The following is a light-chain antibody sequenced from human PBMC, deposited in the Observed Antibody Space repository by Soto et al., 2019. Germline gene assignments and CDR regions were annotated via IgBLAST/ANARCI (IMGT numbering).Light chain of an antibody. CDR3: QSYDSSLSGYV. CDR2: GNS. CDR1: SSNIGAGYD. Sequence: SALTQPPSVSGALGQRVTISCTGSSSNIGAGYDVHWYQQLPGTAPKLLIYGNSNRPSGVPDRFSGSKSGTSASLAITGLQAEDEADYYCQSYDSSLSGYVFGTGTKVTVL. J-gene: IGLJ1*01. V-gene: IGLV1-40*01.